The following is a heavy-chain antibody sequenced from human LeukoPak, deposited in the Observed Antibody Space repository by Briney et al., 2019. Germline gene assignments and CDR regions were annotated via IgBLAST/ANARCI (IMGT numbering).Heavy chain of an antibody. CDR3: VRGQGYSSSWFRDFDY. Sequence: GGSPRLSCVASGFTFSTYWMIWVRQAPAKGLEWVADIKEDGTEKYYVDSVKGRFTISRYNAKNSLYLQMDSLRAEDTAVYYCVRGQGYSSSWFRDFDYWGQGTLVTVSS. J-gene: IGHJ4*02. V-gene: IGHV3-7*01. CDR2: IKEDGTEK. D-gene: IGHD6-13*01. CDR1: GFTFSTYW.